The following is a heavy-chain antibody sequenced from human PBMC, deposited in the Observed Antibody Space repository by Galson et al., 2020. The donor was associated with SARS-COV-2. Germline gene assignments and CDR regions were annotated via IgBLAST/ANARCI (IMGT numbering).Heavy chain of an antibody. CDR2: MSHDGSNK. CDR3: AKDYYPTTTSDWFDS. Sequence: GGSLRLSCADSGFSFSNYAMHWVRRAPGKGPEWVAGMSHDGSNKYYADSVKGRFTTSRDNSKNTLYLQMNSLGTEDTAVYYCAKDYYPTTTSDWFDSWGQGTLVTVSS. D-gene: IGHD3-10*01. V-gene: IGHV3-30*18. J-gene: IGHJ5*01. CDR1: GFSFSNYA.